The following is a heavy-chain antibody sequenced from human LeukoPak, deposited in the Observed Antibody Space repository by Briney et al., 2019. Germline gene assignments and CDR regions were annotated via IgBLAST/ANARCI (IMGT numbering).Heavy chain of an antibody. CDR2: IYYSGST. D-gene: IGHD7-27*01. V-gene: IGHV4-59*12. CDR3: ARGALGGSSFDY. J-gene: IGHJ4*02. CDR1: GGSISSYY. Sequence: PSETLSLTCTVSGGSISSYYWSWIRQPPGKGLEWIGYIYYSGSTNYNPSLKSRVTISVDTSRNQFSLKLSSVTAADTAVYYCARGALGGSSFDYWGQGTLVTVSS.